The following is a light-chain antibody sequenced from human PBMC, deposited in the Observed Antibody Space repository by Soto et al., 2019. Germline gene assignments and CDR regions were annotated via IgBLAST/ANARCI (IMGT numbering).Light chain of an antibody. V-gene: IGLV3-1*01. Sequence: SYELTQPPSVSVSPGQTASITCSGDKVGDKYACWYQQKPGQSPVLVIYQDSKRPSGNPERFSGSNSGNTATLTISGTQAMDEADYYCQAWDSSTGVFGGGTKLTVL. CDR3: QAWDSSTGV. CDR2: QDS. J-gene: IGLJ2*01. CDR1: KVGDKY.